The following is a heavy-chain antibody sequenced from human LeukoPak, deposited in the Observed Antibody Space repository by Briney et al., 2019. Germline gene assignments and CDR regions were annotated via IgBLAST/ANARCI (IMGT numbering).Heavy chain of an antibody. D-gene: IGHD1-26*01. CDR1: GFTFSSYW. V-gene: IGHV3-7*01. J-gene: IGHJ4*02. CDR2: MRQDGGEI. Sequence: GGSLRLSCAASGFTFSSYWMSWVRQAPGKGLEWVANMRQDGGEIYYVDSVKGRFTISRDNAKNSLHLEMNSLRAEDTAVYYCARDKIVGATHFDSWGQGTLVTVSS. CDR3: ARDKIVGATHFDS.